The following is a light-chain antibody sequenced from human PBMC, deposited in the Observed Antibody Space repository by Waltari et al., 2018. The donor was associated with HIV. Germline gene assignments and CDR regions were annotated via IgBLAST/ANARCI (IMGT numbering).Light chain of an antibody. J-gene: IGLJ3*02. CDR2: DVN. CDR1: RSDVGAFTH. CDR3: SSYTRGDSSYVL. Sequence: QSALTQPASVSGAPGQSITISCRGTRSDVGAFTHVSWYQLHPGKAPKFILYDVNRRPSGVSDRFSGSKSGNTASLTISGLQAEDEGLYYCSSYTRGDSSYVLFGGGTRLSVL. V-gene: IGLV2-14*03.